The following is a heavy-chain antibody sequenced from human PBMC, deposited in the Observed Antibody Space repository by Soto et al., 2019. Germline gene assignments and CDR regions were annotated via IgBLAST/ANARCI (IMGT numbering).Heavy chain of an antibody. D-gene: IGHD3-22*01. CDR2: IYHSGST. Sequence: QVQLQESGPGLVKPSGTLSLTCAVSGGSISSSNWWSWVRQPPGKGLEWIGEIYHSGSTNYNPSLQSRVTISVAEAKNQFSLKLSSVTAADTAVYYCATTQRHYYDSGYWGQGTLVTVSS. V-gene: IGHV4-4*02. CDR3: ATTQRHYYDSGY. J-gene: IGHJ4*02. CDR1: GGSISSSNW.